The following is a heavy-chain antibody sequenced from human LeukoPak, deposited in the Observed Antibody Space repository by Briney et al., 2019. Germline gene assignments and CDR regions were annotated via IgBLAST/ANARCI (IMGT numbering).Heavy chain of an antibody. CDR3: ARDVRTGDFDY. CDR2: INPKSGAT. Sequence: ASVTVSFKASGYSFTDFRMHWVRQAPGQGLEWLGWINPKSGATNYAQKFRGRVTMTRDTSISTAYMELSRLTSDDMAVYYCARDVRTGDFDYWGQGTLVTVSS. V-gene: IGHV1-2*02. D-gene: IGHD7-27*01. J-gene: IGHJ4*02. CDR1: GYSFTDFR.